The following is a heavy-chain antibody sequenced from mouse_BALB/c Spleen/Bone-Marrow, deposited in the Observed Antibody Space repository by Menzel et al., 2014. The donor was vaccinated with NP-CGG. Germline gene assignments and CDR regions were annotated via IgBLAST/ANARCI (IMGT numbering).Heavy chain of an antibody. CDR3: ASYDYGYYFDY. J-gene: IGHJ2*01. CDR1: GFNIKDTY. CDR2: IDPANGNT. Sequence: EVQLQQSGAELVKPGASVKLSCTASGFNIKDTYMHWVKQRPEQGLEWIGRIDPANGNTKDDPKFQGKATITADTSSNTAYLQLSSLTSEDTAVYYCASYDYGYYFDYWGQGTTLTVSS. D-gene: IGHD2-4*01. V-gene: IGHV14-3*02.